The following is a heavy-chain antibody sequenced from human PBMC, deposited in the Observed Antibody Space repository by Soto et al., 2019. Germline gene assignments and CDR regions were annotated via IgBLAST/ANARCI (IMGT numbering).Heavy chain of an antibody. CDR2: FDPEDGET. CDR3: ATSILVPPRPWFDP. CDR1: GYTLTELS. J-gene: IGHJ5*02. D-gene: IGHD2-2*01. V-gene: IGHV1-24*01. Sequence: GASVKVSCKVSGYTLTELSMHWVRQAPGKGLEWMGGFDPEDGETIYAQKFQGRVTMTEDTSTDTAYMELSSLRSEDTAVYYCATSILVPPRPWFDPWGQGTLVTSPQ.